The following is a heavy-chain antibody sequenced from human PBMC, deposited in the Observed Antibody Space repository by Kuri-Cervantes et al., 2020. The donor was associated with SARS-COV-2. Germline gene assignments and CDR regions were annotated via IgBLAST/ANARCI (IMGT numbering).Heavy chain of an antibody. CDR1: GGSTSSSSYY. V-gene: IGHV4-39*07. Sequence: SETLSLTCTVSGGSTSSSSYYWGWIRQPPGKGLEWIGSIYHSGSTYYNPSLKSRVTISVDTSKNQFSLKLSSVTAADTAVYYCARRSGYCSSTSCYFFDYWGQGTLVTVSS. J-gene: IGHJ4*02. CDR2: IYHSGST. CDR3: ARRSGYCSSTSCYFFDY. D-gene: IGHD2-2*01.